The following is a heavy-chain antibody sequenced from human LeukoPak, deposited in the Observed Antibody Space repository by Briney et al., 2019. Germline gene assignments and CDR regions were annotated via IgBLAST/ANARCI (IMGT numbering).Heavy chain of an antibody. CDR1: GFTFSSYA. J-gene: IGHJ6*02. CDR2: VSSDGNNK. V-gene: IGHV3-30*18. Sequence: GGSLRLSCAAFGFTFSSYAMHWVRQVPGKGPEWVAIVSSDGNNKYYADSVKGRFAISRDNSKNTLYLQMNSLRADDTAVYHCAKRLSGYTSSWPFFGMDVWGQGTTVTVSS. CDR3: AKRLSGYTSSWPFFGMDV. D-gene: IGHD5-18*01.